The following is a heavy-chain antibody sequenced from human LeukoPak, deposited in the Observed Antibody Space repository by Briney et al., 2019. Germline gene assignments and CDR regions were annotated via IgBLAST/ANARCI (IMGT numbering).Heavy chain of an antibody. J-gene: IGHJ4*02. CDR2: ISYDGSNK. Sequence: GRSLRLSCAASGFTFSSYAMHWVRQAPGKGLEWVAVISYDGSNKYYADSVKGRFTISRDNSKNTLYLQMNSLRAEDTAVYYCAKGARRDGYNLPPYYFDYWGQGTLVTVSS. D-gene: IGHD5-24*01. V-gene: IGHV3-30-3*01. CDR1: GFTFSSYA. CDR3: AKGARRDGYNLPPYYFDY.